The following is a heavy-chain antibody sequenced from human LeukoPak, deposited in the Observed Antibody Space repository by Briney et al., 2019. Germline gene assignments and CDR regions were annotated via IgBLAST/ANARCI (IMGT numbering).Heavy chain of an antibody. Sequence: KPSETLSLTCTVSGGSISSGGYYWSWIRQPPGKGLEWIGYIYHSGSTYYNPSLKSRVTISVDRSKNQFSLKLSSVTAADTAVYYCARGNWNHHGFDYWGQGTLVTVSS. CDR2: IYHSGST. D-gene: IGHD1-1*01. V-gene: IGHV4-30-2*01. J-gene: IGHJ4*02. CDR3: ARGNWNHHGFDY. CDR1: GGSISSGGYY.